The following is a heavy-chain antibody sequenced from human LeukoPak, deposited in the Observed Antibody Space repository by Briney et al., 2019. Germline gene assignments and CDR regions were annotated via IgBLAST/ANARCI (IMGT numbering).Heavy chain of an antibody. Sequence: SGTLSLTCAVSGGSISSSNWWSWVRQPPGKGLEWIGEIYHSGSTNYNPSLKSRVTISVDTSKNQFSLKLSSVTAADTAVYYCARQVSAAGTGDCWGQGTLVTVSS. CDR3: ARQVSAAGTGDC. CDR1: GGSISSSNW. CDR2: IYHSGST. V-gene: IGHV4-4*02. D-gene: IGHD6-13*01. J-gene: IGHJ4*02.